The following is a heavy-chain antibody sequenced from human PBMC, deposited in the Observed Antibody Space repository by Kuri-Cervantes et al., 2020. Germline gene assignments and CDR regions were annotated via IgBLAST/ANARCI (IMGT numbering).Heavy chain of an antibody. J-gene: IGHJ6*03. CDR2: MNPNSGNT. V-gene: IGHV1-8*01. CDR3: ARASGYSGYDYFHYYYMDV. Sequence: ASVKVSCKASGYTFTSYDINWVRQATGQGLEWMGWMNPNSGNTGYAQKFQGRVTMTRNTSISTAYMELSSLRSEDTAVYYCARASGYSGYDYFHYYYMDVWGKGTTVTVSS. D-gene: IGHD5-12*01. CDR1: GYTFTSYD.